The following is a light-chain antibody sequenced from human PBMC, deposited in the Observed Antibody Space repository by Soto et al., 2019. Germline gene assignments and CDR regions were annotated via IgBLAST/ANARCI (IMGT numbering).Light chain of an antibody. Sequence: DIQMTQSPSTLSASVGDRVTITCRASQSISSWLAWYQQKPGKAPKLLIYDASSLESGVPSRFSGSGSGTEFTLTISSLQPDDFATYCCQQYNSYSLFTFGSGTKVDI. CDR1: QSISSW. J-gene: IGKJ3*01. CDR3: QQYNSYSLFT. V-gene: IGKV1-5*01. CDR2: DAS.